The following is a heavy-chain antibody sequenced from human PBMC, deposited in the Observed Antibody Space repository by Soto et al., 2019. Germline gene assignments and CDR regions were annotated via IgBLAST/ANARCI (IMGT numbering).Heavy chain of an antibody. Sequence: VQLQESGPGLVKPSETLSLTCTVSGTSISSYYWSWIRQPPGKGLEWIANIHYSGTTNYNPYLASRVTPSVDTAKDPFAPKMTFGAGAARGMYFWGRYHSEGIGYWGRGTL. V-gene: IGHV4-59*01. CDR1: GTSISSYY. CDR2: IHYSGTT. CDR3: GRYHSEGIGY. D-gene: IGHD2-2*01. J-gene: IGHJ4*02.